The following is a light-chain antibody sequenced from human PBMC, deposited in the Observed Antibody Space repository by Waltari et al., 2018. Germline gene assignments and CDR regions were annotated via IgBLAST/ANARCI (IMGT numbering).Light chain of an antibody. CDR1: SGHSSNI. CDR3: QTGGHGTWV. J-gene: IGLJ3*02. V-gene: IGLV4-69*01. CDR2: VNSDGTH. Sequence: QLVLTQSPSASASLGASIKLTCPLSSGHSSNIIAWLQQQPERGPRYLMKVNSDGTHSKGDDIPDRFSGSSSGAERYLTISSPQSEDEADYYCQTGGHGTWVFGGGTKVTVL.